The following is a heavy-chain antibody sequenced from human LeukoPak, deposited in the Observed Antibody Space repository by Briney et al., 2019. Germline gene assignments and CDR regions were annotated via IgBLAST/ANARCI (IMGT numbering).Heavy chain of an antibody. J-gene: IGHJ6*02. CDR3: AGISYDIPTYGMDV. Sequence: PSETLSLTCTVSGGSISSSSYYWGWIRQPPGKGLEWIGSIYYSGSTYYNPSLKSRVTISVDTSKNQFSLKLSSVTAADTAVYYCAGISYDIPTYGMDVWGQGTTVTVSS. CDR1: GGSISSSSYY. CDR2: IYYSGST. V-gene: IGHV4-39*01. D-gene: IGHD3-9*01.